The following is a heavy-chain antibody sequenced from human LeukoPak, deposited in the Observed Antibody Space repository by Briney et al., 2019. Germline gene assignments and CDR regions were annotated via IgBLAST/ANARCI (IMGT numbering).Heavy chain of an antibody. Sequence: GASVKVSCKASGYTFTSYYMHWVRQAPGQGLEWMGIINPSGGSTSYAQKFQGRVTMTRDMSTSTVYMELSSLRSDDTAVYYCARDQPQYGDYVTPLDYWGQGTLVTVSS. CDR1: GYTFTSYY. J-gene: IGHJ4*02. CDR2: INPSGGST. D-gene: IGHD4-17*01. V-gene: IGHV1-46*01. CDR3: ARDQPQYGDYVTPLDY.